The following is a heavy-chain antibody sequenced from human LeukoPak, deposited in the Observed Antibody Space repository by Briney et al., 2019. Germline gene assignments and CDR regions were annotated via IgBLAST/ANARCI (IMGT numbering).Heavy chain of an antibody. J-gene: IGHJ5*02. D-gene: IGHD2-2*01. Sequence: SETLSLTCTVSGGSISSYYWSWIRQPPGKGLEWIGYICYSGSTNYNPSLKSRVTISVDTSKNQFSLKLSSVTAADTAVYYCASPRYCSSTSCSSPIDPWGQGTLVTVSS. CDR3: ASPRYCSSTSCSSPIDP. CDR2: ICYSGST. CDR1: GGSISSYY. V-gene: IGHV4-59*08.